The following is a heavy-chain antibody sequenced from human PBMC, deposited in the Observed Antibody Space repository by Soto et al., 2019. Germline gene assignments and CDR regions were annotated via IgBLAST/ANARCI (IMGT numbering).Heavy chain of an antibody. D-gene: IGHD6-13*01. V-gene: IGHV4-34*01. Sequence: QVQLQQWGAGLLKPSETLSLTCAVYGGSFSGYYWSWIRQPPGKGLEWIGEINHSGSTNYNPSLKSRVTISVDTSKNQFSLKLSSVTAADTAVYYCARAFSSSWANNWFDPWGQGTLVTVSS. J-gene: IGHJ5*02. CDR2: INHSGST. CDR3: ARAFSSSWANNWFDP. CDR1: GGSFSGYY.